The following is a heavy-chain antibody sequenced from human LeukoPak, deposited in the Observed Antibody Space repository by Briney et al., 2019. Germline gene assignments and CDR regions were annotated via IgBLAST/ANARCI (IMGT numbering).Heavy chain of an antibody. CDR3: VREGGHDY. CDR1: GFTFSSYD. D-gene: IGHD2-15*01. Sequence: GGSLRLSCAASGFTFSSYDMNWVRLAPGKGLEWVSSISRSSTYIYYADSVKGRFTISRDNAKNSLYLQMNSLRAEDTAVYHCVREGGHDYWGQGTLVTVSS. J-gene: IGHJ4*02. CDR2: ISRSSTYI. V-gene: IGHV3-21*01.